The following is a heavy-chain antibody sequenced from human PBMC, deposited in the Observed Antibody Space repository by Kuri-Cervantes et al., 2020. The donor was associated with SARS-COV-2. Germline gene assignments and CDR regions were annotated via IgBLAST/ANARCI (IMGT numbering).Heavy chain of an antibody. V-gene: IGHV4-34*01. CDR2: INHSGST. Sequence: SETLPLTCAVYGGSFSGYYWSWIRQPPGKGLEWIGEINHSGSTNYNPSLKSRVTISVDTSKNQFSLKLSSVTAADTAVYYCARVVDCSGGSCYLPGAFDIWGQGTMVTVSS. D-gene: IGHD2-15*01. CDR3: ARVVDCSGGSCYLPGAFDI. CDR1: GGSFSGYY. J-gene: IGHJ3*02.